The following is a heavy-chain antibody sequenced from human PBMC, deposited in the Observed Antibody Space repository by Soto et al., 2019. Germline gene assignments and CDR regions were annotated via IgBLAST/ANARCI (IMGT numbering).Heavy chain of an antibody. Sequence: LRLSCAASGFTFSSYAMSWVRQAPGKGLEWVSAVSGSGGSTYYADSVKGRFTISRDNSKNTLYLQTNSLRAEDTAVYYCAKDPSYYYDRSGYRYFDSWGQGTLVTVSS. CDR3: AKDPSYYYDRSGYRYFDS. CDR1: GFTFSSYA. V-gene: IGHV3-23*01. CDR2: VSGSGGST. D-gene: IGHD3-22*01. J-gene: IGHJ4*02.